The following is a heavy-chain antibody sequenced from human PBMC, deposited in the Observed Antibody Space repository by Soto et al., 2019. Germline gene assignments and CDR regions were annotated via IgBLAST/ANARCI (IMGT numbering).Heavy chain of an antibody. D-gene: IGHD1-1*01. J-gene: IGHJ4*02. CDR1: GFIFSDYS. CDR3: ARSSGDTWEQYYFDY. CDR2: ISGRGGST. V-gene: IGHV3-23*01. Sequence: EVQLLESGGGLVLPGGSLRLSCAASGFIFSDYSMSWVRQAPGKGLEWVSGISGRGGSTYYADSVKGRFTISRDSARNTLVLQMKSLRAEDTALYFCARSSGDTWEQYYFDYWGQGTLVPVSS.